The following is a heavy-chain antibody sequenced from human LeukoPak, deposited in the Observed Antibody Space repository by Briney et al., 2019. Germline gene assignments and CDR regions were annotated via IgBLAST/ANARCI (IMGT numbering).Heavy chain of an antibody. CDR1: GFTFSSYN. V-gene: IGHV3-21*01. D-gene: IGHD4-17*01. CDR2: ISSSSSYI. J-gene: IGHJ3*02. CDR3: ARDSTNYGDYTGDDDAFDI. Sequence: GGSLRLSCAASGFTFSSYNMNWVRQAPGKGLEWVSSISSSSSYIYYADSVKGRFTISRDNAKNSLYLQMNSLRAEDTAVYYCARDSTNYGDYTGDDDAFDIWGQGTMVTVSS.